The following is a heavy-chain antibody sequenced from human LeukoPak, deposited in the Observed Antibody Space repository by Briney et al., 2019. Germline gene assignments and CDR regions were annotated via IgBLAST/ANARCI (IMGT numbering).Heavy chain of an antibody. V-gene: IGHV1-2*02. D-gene: IGHD4-23*01. J-gene: IGHJ4*02. CDR2: INPNSDGT. CDR1: GGTFSSYA. CDR3: ARGQYYGGKSGFDY. Sequence: ASVKVSCKASGGTFSSYAISWVRQAPGQGLEWMGWINPNSDGTNYAQKFQGRVTMTRDTSISTAYMELSRLRSDDTAVYYCARGQYYGGKSGFDYWGQGTLVTVSS.